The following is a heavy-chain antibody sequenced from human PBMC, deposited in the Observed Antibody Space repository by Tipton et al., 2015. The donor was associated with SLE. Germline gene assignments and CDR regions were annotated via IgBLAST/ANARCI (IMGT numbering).Heavy chain of an antibody. Sequence: QLVQSGAEVKKPGESLKISCKGSGYSFLTYWIGWVRQMPGKGLEWMGIIYPGDSDTRYSPSFQGQVTISADKSISTAYLQWSSLRASDTAMYYCASPIGYGAGTYYNAFDYWGQGTLVTVSS. CDR3: ASPIGYGAGTYYNAFDY. V-gene: IGHV5-51*03. J-gene: IGHJ4*02. D-gene: IGHD3-10*01. CDR2: IYPGDSDT. CDR1: GYSFLTYW.